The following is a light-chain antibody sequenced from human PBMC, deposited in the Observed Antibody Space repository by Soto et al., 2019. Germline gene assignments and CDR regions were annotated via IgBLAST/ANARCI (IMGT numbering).Light chain of an antibody. CDR1: SSGVGGYNY. CDR3: GSYTSSSTLVV. Sequence: QSVVTQPASVSGSPGQSITISCTGTSSGVGGYNYVSWYQQHPGKAPKLMIYEVTNRPSGVSNRFSGSKSGNTASLSISGLQAEDEGDYYCGSYTSSSTLVVFGGGTKLTVL. J-gene: IGLJ2*01. CDR2: EVT. V-gene: IGLV2-14*01.